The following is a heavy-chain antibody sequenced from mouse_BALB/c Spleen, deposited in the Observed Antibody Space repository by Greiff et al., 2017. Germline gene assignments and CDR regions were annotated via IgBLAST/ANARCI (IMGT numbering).Heavy chain of an antibody. CDR3: ARDLNYGSRWYFDV. V-gene: IGHV7-3*02. D-gene: IGHD1-2*01. CDR1: GFTFTDYY. Sequence: EVKLVESGGGLVQPGGSLRLSCATSGFTFTDYYMSWVRQPPGKALEWLGFIRNKANGYTTEYSASVKGRFTISRDNSQSILYLQMNTLRAEDSATYYGARDLNYGSRWYFDVWGAGTTVTVSS. CDR2: IRNKANGYTT. J-gene: IGHJ1*01.